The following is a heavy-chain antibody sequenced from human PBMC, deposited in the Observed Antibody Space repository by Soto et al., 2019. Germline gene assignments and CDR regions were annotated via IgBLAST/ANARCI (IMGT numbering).Heavy chain of an antibody. J-gene: IGHJ4*02. CDR3: ARTAVATTEPLDY. D-gene: IGHD5-12*01. Sequence: SETLSLTCAVYGGSFSGYYWSWIRQPPGKGLEWIGEINHSGSTNYNPSLKSRVTISVDTSKNQFSLKLSSVTAADTAVYYCARTAVATTEPLDYWGQGTLVTVSS. CDR2: INHSGST. V-gene: IGHV4-34*01. CDR1: GGSFSGYY.